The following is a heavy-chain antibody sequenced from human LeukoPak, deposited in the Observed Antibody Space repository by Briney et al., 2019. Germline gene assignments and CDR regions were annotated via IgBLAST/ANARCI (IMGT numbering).Heavy chain of an antibody. Sequence: SAKVSCKAPGFTFTSSAAQCVRQARGQRLEWIGWIVVGSGNTNYAQKFQERVTITRDMSTSTAYMELSSLRSEDTAVYYCAASPDYYDSSGYSYYFDYWGQGTLVTVSS. CDR1: GFTFTSSA. V-gene: IGHV1-58*01. CDR3: AASPDYYDSSGYSYYFDY. J-gene: IGHJ4*02. CDR2: IVVGSGNT. D-gene: IGHD3-22*01.